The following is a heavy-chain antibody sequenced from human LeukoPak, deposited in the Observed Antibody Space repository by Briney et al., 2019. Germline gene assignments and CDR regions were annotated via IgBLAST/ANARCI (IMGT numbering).Heavy chain of an antibody. CDR2: IYTSGST. J-gene: IGHJ3*02. CDR3: ARFEDNWNVGVFDI. Sequence: SETLSLTCTVSGGSINSYWSWIRQPAGKGLEWIGRIYTSGSTNYNPSLKSRITISVDTSKNQFSLKLSSVTAADTAVYYCARFEDNWNVGVFDIWGQGTMVTVSS. CDR1: GGSINSY. V-gene: IGHV4-4*07. D-gene: IGHD1-20*01.